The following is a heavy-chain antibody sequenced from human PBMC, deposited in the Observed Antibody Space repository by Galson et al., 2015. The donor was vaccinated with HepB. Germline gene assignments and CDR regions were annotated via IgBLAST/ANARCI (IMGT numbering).Heavy chain of an antibody. CDR1: GGSISSSTYF. CDR3: ARRGSGNRLDY. V-gene: IGHV4-39*01. CDR2: IYYSGST. D-gene: IGHD1-26*01. Sequence: LSLTCTVSGGSISSSTYFWGWIRQPPGKGLEWTGSIYYSGSTYYNPSLTSRVTISVDTAKHQFSLKLSSVTAADTAVYYCARRGSGNRLDYWGQGTLVTVSS. J-gene: IGHJ4*02.